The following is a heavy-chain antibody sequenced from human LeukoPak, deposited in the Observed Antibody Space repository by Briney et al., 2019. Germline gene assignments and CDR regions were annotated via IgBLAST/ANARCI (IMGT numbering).Heavy chain of an antibody. CDR1: GYTFTSYD. CDR2: MNPNSGNT. CDR3: ARSYDSSGYYTTWGYYMDV. Sequence: ASVKVSCKASGYTFTSYDINWVRQATGQGLEWMGWMNPNSGNTGYAQKFQGRVTITRNTSISTAYMELSSLRSEDTAVYYCARSYDSSGYYTTWGYYMDVWGKGTTVTVSS. J-gene: IGHJ6*03. D-gene: IGHD3-22*01. V-gene: IGHV1-8*01.